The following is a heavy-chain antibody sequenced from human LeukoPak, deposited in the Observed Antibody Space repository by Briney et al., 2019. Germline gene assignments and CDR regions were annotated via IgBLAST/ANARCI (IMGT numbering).Heavy chain of an antibody. J-gene: IGHJ4*02. D-gene: IGHD5-18*01. V-gene: IGHV4-59*08. CDR2: IYYSGST. Sequence: SETLSLTCSVSGGSISSYYWSWIRQPPGKGLEWIGYIYYSGSTNYNPSLKSRVTISVDTSKNQFSLKLSSVTAADTAVYYCARHMIYSYGYSSFDYWAREPWSPSPQ. CDR1: GGSISSYY. CDR3: ARHMIYSYGYSSFDY.